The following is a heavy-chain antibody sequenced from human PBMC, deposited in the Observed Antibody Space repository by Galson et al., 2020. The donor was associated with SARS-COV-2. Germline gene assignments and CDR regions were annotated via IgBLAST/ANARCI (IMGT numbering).Heavy chain of an antibody. CDR1: GGTFSSYA. D-gene: IGHD6-13*01. CDR3: ASEGGYSSSWYYYYGMDV. CDR2: IIPILGIA. Sequence: SVKVSCKASGGTFSSYAISWVRQAPGQGLEWMGGIIPILGIANYAQKFQGRVTITADKSTSTAYMELSSLRSEDTAVYYCASEGGYSSSWYYYYGMDVWGQGTTVTVSS. J-gene: IGHJ6*02. V-gene: IGHV1-69*10.